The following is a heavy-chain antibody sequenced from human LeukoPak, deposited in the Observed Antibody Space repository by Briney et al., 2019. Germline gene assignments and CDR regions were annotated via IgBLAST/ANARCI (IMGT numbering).Heavy chain of an antibody. CDR2: INPSGGST. J-gene: IGHJ6*03. Sequence: ASVKVSCKASGYTFINYYMHWVREAPGQGLEWMGIINPSGGSTNYAQKFQGRVTMTRDTSTSTVYMELSSLRSEDTAVYYCARAGGYCSSTSCRNYYYYYMDVWGKGTTVTISS. CDR1: GYTFINYY. V-gene: IGHV1-46*01. D-gene: IGHD2-2*03. CDR3: ARAGGYCSSTSCRNYYYYYMDV.